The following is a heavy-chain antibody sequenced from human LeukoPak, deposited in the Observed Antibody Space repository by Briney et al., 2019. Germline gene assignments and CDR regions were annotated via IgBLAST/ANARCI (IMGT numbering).Heavy chain of an antibody. CDR2: FHRTGST. CDR3: ARQFGGSSLTDC. J-gene: IGHJ4*02. V-gene: IGHV4-39*01. Sequence: SENLSLTCTVSGGSISSTPYFWDWIRQPPGKRLERIGTFHRTGSTHYKPSFKSRVTFSVDTSKNQSSLERGSVTAADTAFYYCARQFGGSSLTDCWGQGTLVTVSS. D-gene: IGHD2-15*01. CDR1: GGSISSTPYF.